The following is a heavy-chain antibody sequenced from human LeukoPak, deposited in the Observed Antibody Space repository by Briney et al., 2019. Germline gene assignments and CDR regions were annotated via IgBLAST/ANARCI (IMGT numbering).Heavy chain of an antibody. V-gene: IGHV4-59*12. CDR3: ARGHWGGGFDY. CDR1: GDSINDFY. D-gene: IGHD3-16*01. CDR2: SHNTGRA. Sequence: SETLSLTCTVSGDSINDFYCSWIRQSPGKGLEWPGYSHNTGRANYNPSLDGRVTISVDMSKNQFSLKLSSVTAADTAVYYCARGHWGGGFDYWGQGTLVTVSS. J-gene: IGHJ4*02.